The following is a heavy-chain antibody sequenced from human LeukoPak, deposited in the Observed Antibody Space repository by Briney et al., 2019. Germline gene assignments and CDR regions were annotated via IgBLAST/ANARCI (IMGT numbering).Heavy chain of an antibody. D-gene: IGHD3-22*01. CDR2: IYHSVST. CDR1: GGSISSGGYS. J-gene: IGHJ4*02. CDR3: ARWTPYDSSGYYQASFEY. V-gene: IGHV4-30-2*01. Sequence: SQTLSLTCAVSGGSISSGGYSWSWIRQPPGKGLEWIGYIYHSVSTYHNPSLKSRVTISVDRSKNQFSLKLSSVTAADTAVYYCARWTPYDSSGYYQASFEYWGQGTLVTVSS.